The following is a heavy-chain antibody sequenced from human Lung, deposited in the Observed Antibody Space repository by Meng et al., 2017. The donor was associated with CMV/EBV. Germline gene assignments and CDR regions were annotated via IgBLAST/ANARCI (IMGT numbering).Heavy chain of an antibody. D-gene: IGHD2-2*01. Sequence: GEXXKISCAASGFTFMPYNVNWVRQAPGKGLEWVSSISGSGQDTYYADSLRGRFTVSRDNRRKALYLQMDALRVEDTAVYYCARDLQTFCGSPGCYDGFPDXGQGXLVTVSS. V-gene: IGHV3-21*01. J-gene: IGHJ4*02. CDR3: ARDLQTFCGSPGCYDGFPD. CDR2: ISGSGQDT. CDR1: GFTFMPYN.